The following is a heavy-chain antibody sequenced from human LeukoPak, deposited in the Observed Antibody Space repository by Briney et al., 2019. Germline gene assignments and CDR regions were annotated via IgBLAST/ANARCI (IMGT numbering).Heavy chain of an antibody. CDR1: AFTFSSYS. CDR2: ISSSSSFK. D-gene: IGHD1-26*01. J-gene: IGHJ5*02. Sequence: GGSLRLSCAASAFTFSSYSMNWVRQAPGKGLEWVSSISSSSSFKYYADSVKGRFTISRDNAKNSLFLQMNSLRAEDTAVYYCARETVIVGVAPWGQGTLVTVSS. CDR3: ARETVIVGVAP. V-gene: IGHV3-21*01.